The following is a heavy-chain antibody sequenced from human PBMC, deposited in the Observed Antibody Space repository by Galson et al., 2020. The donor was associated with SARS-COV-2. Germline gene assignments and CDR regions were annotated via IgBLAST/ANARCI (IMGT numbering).Heavy chain of an antibody. CDR1: GYTLTELS. Sequence: ASVTVSCKVSGYTLTELSMHWVRQAPGKGLEWMGGFDPEDGETIYAQKFQGRVTMTEDTSTDTAYMELSSLRSEDTAVYYCATVTEWLVLRDYWGQGTLVTVSS. CDR3: ATVTEWLVLRDY. V-gene: IGHV1-24*01. J-gene: IGHJ4*02. CDR2: FDPEDGET. D-gene: IGHD6-19*01.